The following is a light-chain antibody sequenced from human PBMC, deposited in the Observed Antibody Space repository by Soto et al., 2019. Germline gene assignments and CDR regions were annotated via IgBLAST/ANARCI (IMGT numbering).Light chain of an antibody. J-gene: IGLJ2*01. V-gene: IGLV2-14*01. CDR1: SNDIGGYIY. CDR3: SSYTSGDTLA. Sequence: QSVLTQPASVSGSPGQSITIPCTGTSNDIGGYIYVSWYQHHPGRAPKLIIYEVRNRPSGVSNRFSGSKSDNTASLTISGLQAEDEATYYCSSYTSGDTLAFGGGTKVTAL. CDR2: EVR.